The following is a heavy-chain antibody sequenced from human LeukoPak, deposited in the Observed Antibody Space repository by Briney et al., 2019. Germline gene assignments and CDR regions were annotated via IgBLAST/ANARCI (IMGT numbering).Heavy chain of an antibody. Sequence: PGGSLRLSCAASGFTFDDYALHWVRQAPGKGLEWVSSITWNSDTIDYADSVKGRFTISRDNDKNSLYLQMNSLRAEDTALYYCAKAAGGDTSSSIDYWGQGTLVTVSS. D-gene: IGHD5-18*01. V-gene: IGHV3-9*01. CDR1: GFTFDDYA. CDR2: ITWNSDTI. CDR3: AKAAGGDTSSSIDY. J-gene: IGHJ4*02.